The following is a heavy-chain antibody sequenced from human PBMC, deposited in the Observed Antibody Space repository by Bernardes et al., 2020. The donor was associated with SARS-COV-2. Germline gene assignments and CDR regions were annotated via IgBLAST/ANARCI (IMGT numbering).Heavy chain of an antibody. V-gene: IGHV3-33*06. Sequence: GGSLRLSCAASGFTFSDYGMHWLRQAPGKGLEWVAPIWYDGTRKYYADSVKGRFTVSRDNSKNTLYLQMNSLRVDDTAVYYCAKLRPAHYYFDYWGQGTLVTVSS. CDR3: AKLRPAHYYFDY. J-gene: IGHJ4*02. CDR1: GFTFSDYG. CDR2: IWYDGTRK. D-gene: IGHD6-25*01.